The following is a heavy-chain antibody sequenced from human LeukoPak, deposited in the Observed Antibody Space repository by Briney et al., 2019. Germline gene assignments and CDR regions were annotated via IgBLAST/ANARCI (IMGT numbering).Heavy chain of an antibody. V-gene: IGHV3-21*01. D-gene: IGHD5-18*01. J-gene: IGHJ4*02. CDR1: GFTFSSYH. CDR3: ARRATTERGHSYGLDF. CDR2: IGSSGSYI. Sequence: GGSLRLSCEVSGFTFSSYHMNWVRQAPGKGLEWVSSIGSSGSYIYYADSLTGRFTISRDNAKNSLYLQMNSLRAEGTAMYYCARRATTERGHSYGLDFWGQGTLVTVSS.